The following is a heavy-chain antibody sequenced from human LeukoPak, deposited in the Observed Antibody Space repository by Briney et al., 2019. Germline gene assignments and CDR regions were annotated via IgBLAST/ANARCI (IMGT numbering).Heavy chain of an antibody. CDR1: SGSINSYY. Sequence: SETLSLTCTVSSGSINSYYWGWVRQPPGKGLEWIGRIYTTGATQYNPSLKSRVTMSIDTSTNQFSLNLRSMTAADTAVYYCGRQGYTASFYFLDFWSQGTLVAVS. CDR3: GRQGYTASFYFLDF. V-gene: IGHV4-4*07. CDR2: IYTTGAT. D-gene: IGHD1-26*01. J-gene: IGHJ4*02.